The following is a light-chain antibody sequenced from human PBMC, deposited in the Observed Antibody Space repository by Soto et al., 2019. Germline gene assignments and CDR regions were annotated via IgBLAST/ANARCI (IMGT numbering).Light chain of an antibody. CDR2: DAS. Sequence: EIVLTQSPATLSLSPGERATLSCGASQSVSSSYLAWYQQKPGLAPRLLIYDASSRATGIPDRFSGSGSGTDFTLTISRLEPADFAVYYCQQYGSSPRTFGQGTKVEIK. CDR3: QQYGSSPRT. J-gene: IGKJ1*01. CDR1: QSVSSSY. V-gene: IGKV3D-20*01.